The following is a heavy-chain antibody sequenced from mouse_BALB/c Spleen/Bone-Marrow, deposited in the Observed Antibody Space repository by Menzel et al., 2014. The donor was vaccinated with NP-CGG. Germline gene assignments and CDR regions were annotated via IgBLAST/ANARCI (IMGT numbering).Heavy chain of an antibody. CDR2: IDPANGNT. CDR3: ARYYYGYYFDY. Sequence: VQLQQSGAELVKPGASVKLSCTASGFNIKDTYMHWVKQRPGQGLEWIGRIDPANGNTKYDPKFQGKATITAGTSSNTASLQLSSLTSEDTAVYYCARYYYGYYFDYWGQGTTLTVSS. CDR1: GFNIKDTY. D-gene: IGHD1-2*01. J-gene: IGHJ2*01. V-gene: IGHV14-3*02.